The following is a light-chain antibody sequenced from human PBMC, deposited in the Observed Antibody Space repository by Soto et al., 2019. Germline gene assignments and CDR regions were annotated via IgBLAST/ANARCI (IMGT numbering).Light chain of an antibody. CDR2: AAS. Sequence: DIQMTQSPSSLSASLGDRVTITCRASQDIGSHLAWYQQKPEKAPKLLIYAASTLQSGVPSRFSGSGSGTEFTLTISSLQPEDFATYYCQQFNSYPITFGQGTRLEIK. CDR3: QQFNSYPIT. V-gene: IGKV1-9*01. J-gene: IGKJ5*01. CDR1: QDIGSH.